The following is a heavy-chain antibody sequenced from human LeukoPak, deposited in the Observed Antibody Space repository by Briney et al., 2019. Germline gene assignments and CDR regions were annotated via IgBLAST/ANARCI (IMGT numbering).Heavy chain of an antibody. D-gene: IGHD3-3*01. V-gene: IGHV4-39*07. CDR2: IYHTGSS. Sequence: SETLSLTCIVSGVSITTTDHFWGWIRQPPGKGLEWMGNIYHTGSSYYNPSLKSRVTISVDTSKNQFSLKLSSVTAADTAVYYCARERITIFGVVIAGYFDLWGRGTLVTVSS. J-gene: IGHJ2*01. CDR1: GVSITTTDHF. CDR3: ARERITIFGVVIAGYFDL.